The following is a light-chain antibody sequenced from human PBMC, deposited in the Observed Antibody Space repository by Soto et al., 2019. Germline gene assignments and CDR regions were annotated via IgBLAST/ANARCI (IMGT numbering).Light chain of an antibody. CDR3: QQRSNWLYT. Sequence: EIVLTQSPATLSLSPGERATLSCRASQSVSSYLAWYQQKPGQAPRLLIYAASNRATRIPARFSGSGSGTNFTLTISSLEPEDLAVYYCQQRSNWLYTFGQGTKLENK. CDR1: QSVSSY. V-gene: IGKV3-11*01. CDR2: AAS. J-gene: IGKJ2*01.